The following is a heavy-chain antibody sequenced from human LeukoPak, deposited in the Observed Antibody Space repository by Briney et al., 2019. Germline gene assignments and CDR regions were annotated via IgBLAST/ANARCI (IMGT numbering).Heavy chain of an antibody. D-gene: IGHD3-10*01. J-gene: IGHJ6*03. Sequence: PSETLSLTCTLSGGTVTNSTYFWGWIRQPPGKGLEWIGSISCSGATYYNPSLKSRVSMSVHTSKNQFSLKLSSVTAADTAVYYCARDGFYYHYYMDVWGEGTTVTVSS. CDR3: ARDGFYYHYYMDV. V-gene: IGHV4-39*07. CDR1: GGTVTNSTYF. CDR2: ISCSGAT.